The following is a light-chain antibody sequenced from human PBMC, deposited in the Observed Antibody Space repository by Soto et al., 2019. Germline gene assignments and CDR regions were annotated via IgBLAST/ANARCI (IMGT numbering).Light chain of an antibody. CDR2: AAS. CDR3: QQSYSTPPWT. J-gene: IGKJ1*01. V-gene: IGKV1-39*01. CDR1: QSIGSY. Sequence: DIQMTQSPSSLSASVGDRVTITCRASQSIGSYLNWYRQKPGKAPELLIYAASSLQSGVPSRFSGSGSGTDFTLTISSLQPEDFATYYCQQSYSTPPWTFGQGTKVDIK.